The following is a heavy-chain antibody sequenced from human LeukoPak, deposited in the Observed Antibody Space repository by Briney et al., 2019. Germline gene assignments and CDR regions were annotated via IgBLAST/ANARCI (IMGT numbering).Heavy chain of an antibody. CDR2: ISSNGGST. D-gene: IGHD1-26*01. CDR3: VKDEGTWYGGAFDI. Sequence: GGSLRLSCSVSGFTFSNYGIHWVRQAPGKGLEYISSISSNGGSTYYADSVKDRFTISRDNSKNTLYLQMSSLRTEDTAVYYCVKDEGTWYGGAFDIWGQGTMVTVSS. V-gene: IGHV3-64D*06. J-gene: IGHJ3*02. CDR1: GFTFSNYG.